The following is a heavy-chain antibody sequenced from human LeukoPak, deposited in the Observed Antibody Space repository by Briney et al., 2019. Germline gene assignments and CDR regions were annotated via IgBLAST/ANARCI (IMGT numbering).Heavy chain of an antibody. CDR1: GFTFSTYI. Sequence: PGGSLRLSCAASGFTFSTYIMTWVRQAPGKGLEWVAFIRYDGSNKYYADSVKGRFTISRDNSKNTLYLQMNSLRAEDTAVYYCAKDAAAGTRPYYSDYWGQGTLVTVSS. CDR2: IRYDGSNK. CDR3: AKDAAAGTRPYYSDY. J-gene: IGHJ4*02. D-gene: IGHD6-13*01. V-gene: IGHV3-30*02.